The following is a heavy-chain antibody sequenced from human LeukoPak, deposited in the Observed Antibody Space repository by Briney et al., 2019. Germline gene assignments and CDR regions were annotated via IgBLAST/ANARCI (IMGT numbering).Heavy chain of an antibody. V-gene: IGHV4-39*07. CDR3: AREVYYGSGSTFDY. Sequence: SETLSLTCTVSGGSISSSSYYWGWIRQPPGKGLEWIGSIYYSGSTYYNPSLKSRVTMSVDTSKNQFSLKLSSVTAADTAVYYCAREVYYGSGSTFDYWGQGTLVTVSS. CDR2: IYYSGST. D-gene: IGHD3-10*01. J-gene: IGHJ4*02. CDR1: GGSISSSSYY.